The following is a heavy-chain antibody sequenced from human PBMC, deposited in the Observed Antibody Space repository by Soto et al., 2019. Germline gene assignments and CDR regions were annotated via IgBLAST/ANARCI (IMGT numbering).Heavy chain of an antibody. CDR3: ARGAYNDYSHWFDP. CDR1: GYSFTRHD. V-gene: IGHV1-8*01. J-gene: IGHJ5*02. D-gene: IGHD4-4*01. CDR2: MNPNSGNA. Sequence: QVQLVQSGAEVRTPGASVRVSCKATGYSFTRHDINWLRQAAGQGLEWMGWMNPNSGNAVYAQKFQGRVTMTRNTSITTAYIEVTSLKSEDTAVYFCARGAYNDYSHWFDPWGQGTLVTVSS.